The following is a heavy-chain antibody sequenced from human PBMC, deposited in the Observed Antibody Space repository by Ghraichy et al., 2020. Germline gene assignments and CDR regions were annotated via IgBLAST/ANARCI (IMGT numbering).Heavy chain of an antibody. Sequence: SETLSLTCAVSGGSFNDFYWSWIRQSPGKGLEWIGEINQSGGATYNPSLKSRDTMSVDTSKTQFSLNLSSVTAADTAIYYCARGPGMVGFIVPRPFDFWGQGTLVTVSS. V-gene: IGHV4-34*01. CDR1: GGSFNDFY. J-gene: IGHJ4*02. CDR3: ARGPGMVGFIVPRPFDF. D-gene: IGHD1-26*01. CDR2: INQSGGA.